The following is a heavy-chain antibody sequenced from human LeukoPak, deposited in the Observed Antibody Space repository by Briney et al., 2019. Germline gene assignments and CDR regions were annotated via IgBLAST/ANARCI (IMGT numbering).Heavy chain of an antibody. CDR3: ARVYYYYGAEYFQH. J-gene: IGHJ1*01. CDR1: GYTFTSYD. V-gene: IGHV1-8*01. D-gene: IGHD2/OR15-2a*01. Sequence: ASVKVSCKASGYTFTSYDINWVRQATGQGLEWMGWMNLNSGNTGYAQKFQGRVTMTRNTSISTAYMELSSLRSEDTAVYYCARVYYYYGAEYFQHWGQGTLVTVSS. CDR2: MNLNSGNT.